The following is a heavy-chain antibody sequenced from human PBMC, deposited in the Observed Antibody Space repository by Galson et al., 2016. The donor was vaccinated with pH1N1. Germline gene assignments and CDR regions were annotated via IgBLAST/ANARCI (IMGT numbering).Heavy chain of an antibody. J-gene: IGHJ3*02. CDR1: GYRFTNSW. D-gene: IGHD4-17*01. CDR3: ASQNDYGDSRGDAFDI. Sequence: QSGAEVKKPGESLKISCKGSGYRFTNSWIGWVRQMPGKGLEWMGIIYLGGSLIRYRPSFQGQVTISADKSINIVYLEWSSLKASDTATYYCASQNDYGDSRGDAFDIWGQGTMVTVSS. V-gene: IGHV5-51*03. CDR2: IYLGGSLI.